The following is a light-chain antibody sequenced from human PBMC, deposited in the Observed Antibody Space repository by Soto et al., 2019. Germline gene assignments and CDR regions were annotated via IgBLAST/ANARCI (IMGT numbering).Light chain of an antibody. V-gene: IGLV2-14*03. Sequence: QSVLTQPASVSGSPGQSITISCTGTSSDVDGYNYVSWYQHHPGKAPKRMIHDVSNRPSGVSNCFSGSKSGNTASLTISGLQAEDEADYYCSSYIPNNSTYVFGTGTKVTVL. CDR3: SSYIPNNSTYV. CDR1: SSDVDGYNY. CDR2: DVS. J-gene: IGLJ1*01.